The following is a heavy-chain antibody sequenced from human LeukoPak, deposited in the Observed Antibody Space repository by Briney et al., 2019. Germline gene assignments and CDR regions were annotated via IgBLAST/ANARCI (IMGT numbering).Heavy chain of an antibody. CDR2: INPNSGGT. CDR1: GYTFTGYY. CDR3: ARDRPDIVVVPAANPTDAFDI. Sequence: ASVKVSCKASGYTFTGYYMHWLRQAPGQGLEWMGRINPNSGGTNYAQKFQGRVTMTRDTSISTAYMELSRLRSDDTAVYYCARDRPDIVVVPAANPTDAFDIWGQGTMVTVSS. J-gene: IGHJ3*02. V-gene: IGHV1-2*06. D-gene: IGHD2-2*01.